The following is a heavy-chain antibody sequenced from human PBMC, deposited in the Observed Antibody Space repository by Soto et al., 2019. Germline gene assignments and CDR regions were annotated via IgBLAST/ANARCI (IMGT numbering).Heavy chain of an antibody. CDR2: IRSKTDGGTT. CDR1: GFTFSNAW. V-gene: IGHV3-15*01. J-gene: IGHJ6*02. CDR3: TTEVAAAGEYYYGMDV. Sequence: PGGSLRLSCAASGFTFSNAWMSWVRQAPGKGLEWVGRIRSKTDGGTTDYAAPVKGRFTISRDDSKNTLYLQMNSLKTEDTAVYYCTTEVAAAGEYYYGMDVWGQGTTVTVS. D-gene: IGHD6-13*01.